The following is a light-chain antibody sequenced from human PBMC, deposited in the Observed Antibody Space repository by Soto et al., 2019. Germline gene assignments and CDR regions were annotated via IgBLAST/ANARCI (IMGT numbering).Light chain of an antibody. CDR2: KAS. CDR1: QSISSW. J-gene: IGKJ1*01. Sequence: DIQVTQSLSTLSASVGDRVTITCRASQSISSWLAWYQQKPGKAPKLLIYKASSLESGVPSRFSGSGSGTEFTLTISSLQPDDFATYYCQQYHSYWTSGQGTKVDIK. CDR3: QQYHSYWT. V-gene: IGKV1-5*03.